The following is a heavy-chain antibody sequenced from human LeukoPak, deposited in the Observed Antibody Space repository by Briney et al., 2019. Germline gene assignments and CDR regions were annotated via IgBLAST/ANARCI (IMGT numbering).Heavy chain of an antibody. J-gene: IGHJ4*02. D-gene: IGHD6-13*01. V-gene: IGHV1-8*01. CDR1: GYTFSSYD. CDR2: MNPNSGIT. Sequence: ASVKVSCKTSGYTFSSYDINWVRQVTGQGLEWMGWMNPNSGITDYAQKFQGRVTMTRDTPISTAYMELSSLTSEDTGIYYCARGPRAAADDYWGQGTLVTVSS. CDR3: ARGPRAAADDY.